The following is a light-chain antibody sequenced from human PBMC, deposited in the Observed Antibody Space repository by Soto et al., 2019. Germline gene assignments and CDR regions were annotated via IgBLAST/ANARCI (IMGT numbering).Light chain of an antibody. V-gene: IGKV1-39*01. CDR1: QSISSY. Sequence: DIQMTQSPSSLSASVGDTVTITCRASQSISSYLSWHQQKPGKAPKLLIYAASSLQSGVPSRFSGSGSGTDFTLTISSLQPEDFATYYCQQSYNTPDTFGQGTKLEIK. CDR3: QQSYNTPDT. J-gene: IGKJ2*01. CDR2: AAS.